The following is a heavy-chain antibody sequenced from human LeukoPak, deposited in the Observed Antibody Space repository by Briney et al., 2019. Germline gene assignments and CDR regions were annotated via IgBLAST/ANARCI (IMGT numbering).Heavy chain of an antibody. Sequence: ASVRVSCKASGYRFPSYGITWVRQGPGQGLEWMGWISAYTGIPKYAQKLQGRITMITDTSTTTAYMELRSLRSDDTAVYYCARVVITLVGIIGYYDFWGQGTLVTVS. V-gene: IGHV1-18*01. CDR3: ARVVITLVGIIGYYDF. CDR1: GYRFPSYG. CDR2: ISAYTGIP. J-gene: IGHJ4*02. D-gene: IGHD3-16*02.